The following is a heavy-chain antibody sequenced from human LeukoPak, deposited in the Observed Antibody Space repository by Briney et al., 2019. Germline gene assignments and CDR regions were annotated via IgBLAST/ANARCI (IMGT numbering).Heavy chain of an antibody. CDR3: ARVPNTAGFYFDY. CDR2: ISSSSSYI. CDR1: GFTFSSYS. J-gene: IGHJ4*02. Sequence: GGSLRLSCAASGFTFSSYSMNWVRQAPGKGLEWVSSISSSSSYIYYADSVKGRFTISRDNAKNSLYLQMNSLRAEDTAVYYCARVPNTAGFYFDYWGQGTRVTVSS. V-gene: IGHV3-21*01. D-gene: IGHD5-18*01.